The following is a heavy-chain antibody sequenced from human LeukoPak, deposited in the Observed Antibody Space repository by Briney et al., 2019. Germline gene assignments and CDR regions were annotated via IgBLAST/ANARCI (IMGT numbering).Heavy chain of an antibody. CDR1: GFTFSSYA. Sequence: PGGSLRLSCAASGFTFSSYAMSWVRQAPGKGLEWVSGISGGGGSKYNADSVKGRFTISRDNSKNTLYLQMNSLRAEDTAVYYFAKTRDIVVVVAAPFDYWGQGALVTVSS. V-gene: IGHV3-23*01. CDR2: ISGGGGSK. CDR3: AKTRDIVVVVAAPFDY. J-gene: IGHJ4*02. D-gene: IGHD2-15*01.